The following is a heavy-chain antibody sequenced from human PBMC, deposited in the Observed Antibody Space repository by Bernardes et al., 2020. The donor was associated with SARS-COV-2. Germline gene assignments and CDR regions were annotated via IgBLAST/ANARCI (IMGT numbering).Heavy chain of an antibody. V-gene: IGHV3-30-3*01. J-gene: IGHJ4*02. Sequence: GSSLRVSCAASGFPFSSYAMHWVRQAPGKGLEWVAIISYDGSNKYYADSVKGRFTISRDNSKNTLYLQMNSLRAEDTAVYYCAREDSSGWRNFDYWGQGTLVTVSS. CDR2: ISYDGSNK. CDR1: GFPFSSYA. CDR3: AREDSSGWRNFDY. D-gene: IGHD6-19*01.